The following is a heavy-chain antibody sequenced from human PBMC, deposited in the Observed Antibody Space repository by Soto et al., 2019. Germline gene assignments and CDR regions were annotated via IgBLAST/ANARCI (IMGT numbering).Heavy chain of an antibody. CDR2: ISGSGAGT. J-gene: IGHJ4*02. D-gene: IGHD6-19*01. CDR3: AKESITVAGSHLGY. Sequence: EVQLLESGGGLVQPGGSLRLSCAASGFTFTTFAMSWVRQAPGKGLEWVSAISGSGAGTYFADSVKGRFTISRDNSKHTLYLQMNSLRGEDTAVYYCAKESITVAGSHLGYWGQGTLVTVSS. V-gene: IGHV3-23*01. CDR1: GFTFTTFA.